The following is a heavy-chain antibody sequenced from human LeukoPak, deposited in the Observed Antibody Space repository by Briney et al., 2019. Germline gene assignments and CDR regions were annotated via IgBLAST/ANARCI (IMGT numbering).Heavy chain of an antibody. J-gene: IGHJ2*01. CDR2: IYYSGST. CDR3: ARHVKAGYSSGWYHWYFDL. Sequence: SETLSPTCTVSGGSISSYYWSWIRQPPGKGLEWIGYIYYSGSTNYNPSLKSRVAISVDTSKNQFSLKLSSVTAADTAVYYCARHVKAGYSSGWYHWYFDLWGRGTLVTVSS. D-gene: IGHD6-19*01. V-gene: IGHV4-59*08. CDR1: GGSISSYY.